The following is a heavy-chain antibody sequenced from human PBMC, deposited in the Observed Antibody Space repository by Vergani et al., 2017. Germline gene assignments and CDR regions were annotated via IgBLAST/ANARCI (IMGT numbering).Heavy chain of an antibody. CDR3: ARSIHYYDSSGYSERFDY. V-gene: IGHV4-4*09. CDR1: GGSISSYY. Sequence: QVQLQESGPGLVKPSETLSLTCTVSGGSISSYYWSWIRQPPGKGLEWIGYIYTSGSTNYNPSLKSRVTISVDTSKNQFYLKRRSVTAADTAVYSCARSIHYYDSSGYSERFDYWGQGTLVTVSS. J-gene: IGHJ4*02. CDR2: IYTSGST. D-gene: IGHD3-22*01.